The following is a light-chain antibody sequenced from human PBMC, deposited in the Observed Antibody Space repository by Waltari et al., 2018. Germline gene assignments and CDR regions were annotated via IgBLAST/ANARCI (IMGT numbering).Light chain of an antibody. CDR1: SSDVGGYNA. V-gene: IGLV2-11*01. CDR3: CSYAGTYTFFV. J-gene: IGLJ1*01. Sequence: QSALTQPRSVSGSPGQSVTISCTGSSSDVGGYNAVSWYQQFPGKGPKVLIYGVSKRLSGVPDRCSASKCYNTASLTISGLQAEDEAAYYCCSYAGTYTFFVFGSGTEVTVL. CDR2: GVS.